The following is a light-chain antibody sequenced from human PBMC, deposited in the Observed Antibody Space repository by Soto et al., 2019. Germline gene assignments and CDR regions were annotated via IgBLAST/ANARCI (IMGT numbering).Light chain of an antibody. CDR1: SRDVGGYNY. Sequence: QSVLTQPPSASGAPGQSVAISRTGTSRDVGGYNYVSWYQQHPGKATKLMIYEVNKRPSGVPDRFSGSKSGNTASLTVSGLQAEDEADYYCSSYASSSNVFGTGTTVTVL. CDR3: SSYASSSNV. V-gene: IGLV2-8*01. J-gene: IGLJ1*01. CDR2: EVN.